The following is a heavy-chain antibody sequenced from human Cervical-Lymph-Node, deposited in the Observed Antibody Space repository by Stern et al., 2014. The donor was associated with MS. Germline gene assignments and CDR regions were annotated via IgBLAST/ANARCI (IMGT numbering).Heavy chain of an antibody. CDR1: GASISSGLYY. D-gene: IGHD2-21*01. V-gene: IGHV4-30-4*01. CDR2: IYHSGNT. CDR3: ARLANDAFDI. J-gene: IGHJ3*02. Sequence: QVQLQESGPGLVKPSQTLSLTCSLSGASISSGLYYWSWIRQPPGKGLEWIGYIYHSGNTYYNPSLKSRLSISVDTSKKQFSLRLSSVTAADTAVYYCARLANDAFDIWRQGTTVIVSS.